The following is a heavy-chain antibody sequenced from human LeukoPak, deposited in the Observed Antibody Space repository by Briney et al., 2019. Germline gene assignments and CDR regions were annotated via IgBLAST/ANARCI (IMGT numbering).Heavy chain of an antibody. CDR3: AKDMRASY. CDR1: GFTFSGSA. J-gene: IGHJ4*02. CDR2: ISVGGSTT. V-gene: IGHV3-23*01. D-gene: IGHD2-2*01. Sequence: GGSLRLSCVASGFTFSGSAMSWVRQAPGKGLEWVSAISVGGSTTYYVDSVKGRFTISRDNSKNTLYLQMNSLRVEDTAVYYCAKDMRASYWGQGTLVPVSS.